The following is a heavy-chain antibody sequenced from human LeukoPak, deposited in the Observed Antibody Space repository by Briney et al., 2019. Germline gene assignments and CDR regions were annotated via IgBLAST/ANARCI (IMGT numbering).Heavy chain of an antibody. CDR1: GGSFSSGSYY. V-gene: IGHV4-61*01. D-gene: IGHD1-26*01. CDR3: ARDRGGTYDY. J-gene: IGHJ4*02. CDR2: ISYIGST. Sequence: SETLSLTCTVSGGSFSSGSYYWRWIRQPPEKGLEWIGYISYIGSTNYNPSLKSRLTISADTSKNQFSLRLSSVTAADTAVYYCARDRGGTYDYWGQGTLVTVSS.